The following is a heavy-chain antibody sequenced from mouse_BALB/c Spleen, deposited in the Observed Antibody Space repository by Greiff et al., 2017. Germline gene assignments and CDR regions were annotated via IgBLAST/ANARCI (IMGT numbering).Heavy chain of an antibody. V-gene: IGHV5-9-3*01. D-gene: IGHD2-14*01. CDR3: ARYYRYDGYAMDY. CDR1: GFTFSSYA. Sequence: EVQRVESGGGLVKPGGSLKLSCAASGFTFSSYAMSWVRQTPEKRLEWVATISSGGSYTYYPDSVKGRFTISRDNAKNTLYLQMSSLRSEDTAMYYCARYYRYDGYAMDYWGQGTSVTVSS. J-gene: IGHJ4*01. CDR2: ISSGGSYT.